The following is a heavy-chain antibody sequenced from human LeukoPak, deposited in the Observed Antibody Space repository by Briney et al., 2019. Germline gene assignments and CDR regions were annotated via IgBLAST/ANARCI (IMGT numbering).Heavy chain of an antibody. D-gene: IGHD3-10*02. Sequence: PGGSLRLSCAASGFTFSSYSMNWVRQAPGKGLEWVSYISSSGSTIYYADSVKGRFTISRDSAKNSLYLQMNSLRAEDTAVYYCAELGITMIGGVWGKGTPVTISS. J-gene: IGHJ6*04. CDR2: ISSSGSTI. CDR1: GFTFSSYS. CDR3: AELGITMIGGV. V-gene: IGHV3-48*04.